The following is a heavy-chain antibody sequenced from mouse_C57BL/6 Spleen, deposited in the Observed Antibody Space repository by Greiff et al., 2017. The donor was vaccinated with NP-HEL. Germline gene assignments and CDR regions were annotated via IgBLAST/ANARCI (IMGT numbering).Heavy chain of an antibody. V-gene: IGHV3-6*01. J-gene: IGHJ4*01. Sequence: EVQLQESGPGLVKPSPSLSLTCSVTGYTITSGYYWNWIRQFPGNKLEWMGYISYDGSNNYNPSLKNRISITRDTSKNQFFLKLNSVTTEDTATYYCARQLRLYAMDYWGQGTSVTVSS. CDR1: GYTITSGYY. CDR3: ARQLRLYAMDY. CDR2: ISYDGSN. D-gene: IGHD3-2*02.